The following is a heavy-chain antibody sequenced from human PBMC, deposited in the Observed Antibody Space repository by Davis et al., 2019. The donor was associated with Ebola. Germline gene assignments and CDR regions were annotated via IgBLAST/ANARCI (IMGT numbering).Heavy chain of an antibody. CDR2: TYYRSKWYN. CDR1: GDSVSSNSAA. D-gene: IGHD5-18*01. Sequence: MPSETLSLTCAISGDSVSSNSAAWNWIRQSPSRGLEWLGRTYYRSKWYNDYAVSVKSRITINPDTSKNQFSLQLNSVTPEDTAVYFCARIQLWTYYFDYWCQGTQVTVSS. J-gene: IGHJ4*02. CDR3: ARIQLWTYYFDY. V-gene: IGHV6-1*01.